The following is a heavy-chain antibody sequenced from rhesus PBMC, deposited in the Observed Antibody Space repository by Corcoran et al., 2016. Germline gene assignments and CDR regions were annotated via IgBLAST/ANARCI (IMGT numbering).Heavy chain of an antibody. CDR3: TRAYGSRTFDY. Sequence: QVQLEQSGAEVKKPGASVKLSCKASGYTFTSYYMNWVRQAPGQVLEWMGRINPSKGNTGYAQKFQGRVTMTRDTSTNTAYMELSSLRSEDTAVYYCTRAYGSRTFDYWGQGVLVTVSS. CDR2: INPSKGNT. J-gene: IGHJ4*01. D-gene: IGHD4-29*01. CDR1: GYTFTSYY. V-gene: IGHV1S9*01.